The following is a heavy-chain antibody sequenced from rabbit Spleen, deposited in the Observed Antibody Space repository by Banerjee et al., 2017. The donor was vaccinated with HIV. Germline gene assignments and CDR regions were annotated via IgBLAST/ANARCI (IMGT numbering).Heavy chain of an antibody. J-gene: IGHJ4*01. CDR2: IFAVGSGNT. CDR1: GFSFSSSYW. Sequence: QQQLEESGGGLVKPGGSLTLTCTASGFSFSSSYWICWVRQAPGKGLEWIACIFAVGSGNTWYASWAKGRFTISKTSSTTVNLQMTSLTAADTATYFCARDTNYGGDDYAIVDLWGQGTLVTVS. CDR3: ARDTNYGGDDYAIVDL. V-gene: IGHV1S45*01. D-gene: IGHD6-1*01.